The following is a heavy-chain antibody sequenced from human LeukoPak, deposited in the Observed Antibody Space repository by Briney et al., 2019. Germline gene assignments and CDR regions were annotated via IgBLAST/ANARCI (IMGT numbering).Heavy chain of an antibody. V-gene: IGHV3-33*06. D-gene: IGHD3-10*01. CDR2: IWYDGSNK. J-gene: IGHJ5*02. CDR3: AKDGRPLELLWLGELSYNWFDP. Sequence: GGSLRLSCAASGFTFSSYGMHWVRQAPGKGLEWVAVIWYDGSNKYYADSVKGRFTISRDNSKNTLYLQMNSLRAEDTAVYYCAKDGRPLELLWLGELSYNWFDPWGQGTLVTVSS. CDR1: GFTFSSYG.